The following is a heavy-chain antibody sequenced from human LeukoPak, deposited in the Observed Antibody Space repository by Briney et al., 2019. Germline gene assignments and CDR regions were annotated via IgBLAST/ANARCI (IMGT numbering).Heavy chain of an antibody. CDR3: ARVGPSYYFDY. CDR1: GFTFSSYW. V-gene: IGHV3-7*05. J-gene: IGHJ4*02. Sequence: PGRSLRLSCAASGFTFSSYWMSWVRQAPGKGLEWVANIKQDGSEKYYVDSVKGRFTISRDNAKNSLYLQMNSLRAEDTAVYYCARVGPSYYFDYWGQGTLVTVSS. CDR2: IKQDGSEK.